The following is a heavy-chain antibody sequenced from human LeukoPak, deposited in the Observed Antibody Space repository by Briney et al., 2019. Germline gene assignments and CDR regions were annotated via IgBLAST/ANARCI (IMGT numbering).Heavy chain of an antibody. J-gene: IGHJ4*02. Sequence: PGGSLRLSCAASGFSFISYGMHWVRQAPGKGLERVGVISDDGRRKDYADSVKGRFTISRDNSKDTLYLQMNSLRAEDTAVYYCAKRPSDYGDYVSYFDYWGKGTLVTVSS. D-gene: IGHD4-17*01. V-gene: IGHV3-30*18. CDR2: ISDDGRRK. CDR3: AKRPSDYGDYVSYFDY. CDR1: GFSFISYG.